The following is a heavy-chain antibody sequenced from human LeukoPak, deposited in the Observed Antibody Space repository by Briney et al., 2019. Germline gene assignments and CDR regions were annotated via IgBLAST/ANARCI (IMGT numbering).Heavy chain of an antibody. Sequence: SVKVSCKASGGTFSSYAISWVRQAPGQGPEWMGGIIPIFGTANYAQKFQGRVTITADESTSTAYMELSSLRSEDTAVYYCARVPTRYITIFGVVIIGWFDPWGQGTLVTVSS. D-gene: IGHD3-3*01. V-gene: IGHV1-69*13. CDR3: ARVPTRYITIFGVVIIGWFDP. CDR2: IIPIFGTA. CDR1: GGTFSSYA. J-gene: IGHJ5*02.